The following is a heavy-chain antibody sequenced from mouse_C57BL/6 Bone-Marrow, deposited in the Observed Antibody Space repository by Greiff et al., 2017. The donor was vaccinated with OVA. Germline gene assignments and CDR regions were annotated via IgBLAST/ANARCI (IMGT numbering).Heavy chain of an antibody. CDR3: ARSGGNSYYYAMDY. V-gene: IGHV1-81*01. CDR2: IYPRSGNT. J-gene: IGHJ4*01. CDR1: GYTFTSYG. D-gene: IGHD2-1*01. Sequence: VKLQESGAELARPGASVKLSCKASGYTFTSYGISWVKQRTGQGLEWIGEIYPRSGNTYYNEKFKGKATLTADKSSSTAYMELRSLTSEDSAVYFCARSGGNSYYYAMDYWGQGTSVTVSS.